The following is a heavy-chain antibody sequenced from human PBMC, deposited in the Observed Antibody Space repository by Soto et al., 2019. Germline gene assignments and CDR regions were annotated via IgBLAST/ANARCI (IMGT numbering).Heavy chain of an antibody. V-gene: IGHV3-23*01. CDR3: AIPTEYCSGANCYFPFCY. CDR2: ISGGGGST. J-gene: IGHJ4*02. CDR1: GFIFNTYG. Sequence: WGALLVCCVFSGFIFNTYGMSWVRQAPGKGLEWVSSISGGGGSTYYAESVKGRFTISIDNSKNTLYLQMNRLRDEDTAVFYCAIPTEYCSGANCYFPFCYWGQGTMVTVSS. D-gene: IGHD2-15*01.